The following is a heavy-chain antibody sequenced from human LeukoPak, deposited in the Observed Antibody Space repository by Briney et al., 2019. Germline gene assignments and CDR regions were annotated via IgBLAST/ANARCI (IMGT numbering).Heavy chain of an antibody. CDR1: GDSISSGDYY. CDR2: ISSSGST. D-gene: IGHD5-18*01. Sequence: SETLSLTCTVSGDSISSGDYYWSWIRQPAGKGLEWIGRISSSGSTNYNPSLKSRVTISVDTSKNQFSLKLSSVTAADTAVYYCARSQIVQLWWVYDAFDIWGQGTMVTVSS. V-gene: IGHV4-61*02. CDR3: ARSQIVQLWWVYDAFDI. J-gene: IGHJ3*02.